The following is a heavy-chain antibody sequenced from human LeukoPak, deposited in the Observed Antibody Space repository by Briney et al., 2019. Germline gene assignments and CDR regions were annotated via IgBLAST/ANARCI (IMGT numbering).Heavy chain of an antibody. CDR1: GFTFSSYS. CDR2: IWNDGSNK. D-gene: IGHD4-11*01. Sequence: SGGSLRLSCAASGFTFSSYSMNWVRQAPGRGLEWVAVIWNDGSNKYYADSVKGRFTISRDNSQNTVDLHMNSLRAEDTAVYYCAKDAQRACDYSNSLEYWGQGTLVTVSS. J-gene: IGHJ4*02. V-gene: IGHV3-33*06. CDR3: AKDAQRACDYSNSLEY.